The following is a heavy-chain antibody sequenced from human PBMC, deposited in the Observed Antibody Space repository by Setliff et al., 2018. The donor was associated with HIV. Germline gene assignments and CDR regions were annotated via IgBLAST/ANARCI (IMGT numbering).Heavy chain of an antibody. CDR1: GYTFTNHY. CDR3: ARGTTPLGWFDP. CDR2: INPTGGST. Sequence: ASVKVSCKASGYTFTNHYMHWVRQAPGQGLEWMGVINPTGGSTRNTQKFQGRVAMTRDTSTSTAYMELRSLRSDDTAVYYCARGTTPLGWFDPWGQGTLVTVSS. J-gene: IGHJ5*02. V-gene: IGHV1-46*01. D-gene: IGHD2-2*01.